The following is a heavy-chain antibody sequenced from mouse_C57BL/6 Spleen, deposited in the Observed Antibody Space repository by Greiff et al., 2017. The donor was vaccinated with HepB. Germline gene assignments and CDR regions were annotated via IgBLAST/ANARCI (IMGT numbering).Heavy chain of an antibody. CDR1: GYTFTSYW. Sequence: QVQLQQPGAELVKPGASVKMSCKASGYTFTSYWITWVKQRPGQGLEWIGDIYPGSGSTNYNEKFKSKATLTVDTSSSTAYMQLSSLTAEDAAVYYCARGGTTEDFDYWGQGTTLTVSS. CDR3: ARGGTTEDFDY. J-gene: IGHJ2*01. D-gene: IGHD1-1*01. CDR2: IYPGSGST. V-gene: IGHV1-55*01.